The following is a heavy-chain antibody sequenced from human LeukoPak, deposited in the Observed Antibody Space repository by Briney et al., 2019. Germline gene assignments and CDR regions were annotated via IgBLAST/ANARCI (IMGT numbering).Heavy chain of an antibody. CDR2: IYSHNGAM. CDR1: GASIGSSSYY. CDR3: ASHYIWGSDRYTDH. D-gene: IGHD3-16*02. J-gene: IGHJ4*02. V-gene: IGHV4-39*01. Sequence: SETLSLTCIVSGASIGSSSYYWGWIRQSPEKGLEWIATIYSHNGAMNFNPSLKSRVSIAVDKSKNLFSLTLTSVTAADTAMYYCASHYIWGSDRYTDHWGQGTLVTVSS.